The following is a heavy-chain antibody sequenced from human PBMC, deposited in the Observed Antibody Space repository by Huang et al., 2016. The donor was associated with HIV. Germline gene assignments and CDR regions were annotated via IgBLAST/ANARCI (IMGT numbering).Heavy chain of an antibody. V-gene: IGHV1-8*02. Sequence: QVHLVQSGAEVKKPGASVKVSCKASGYTFTNYDINWVRQAPGRGREWMGGKNPNTGNTGCAQSFQGRVTMTRKTSRTTAYMELTSLTSEDTAVYYCARSAYGDLDYWGLGTLVIVSS. D-gene: IGHD4-17*01. CDR3: ARSAYGDLDY. CDR1: GYTFTNYD. CDR2: KNPNTGNT. J-gene: IGHJ4*02.